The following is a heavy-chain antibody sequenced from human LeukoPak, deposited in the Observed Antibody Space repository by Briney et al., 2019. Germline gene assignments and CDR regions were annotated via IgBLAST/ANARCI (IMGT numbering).Heavy chain of an antibody. J-gene: IGHJ4*02. CDR1: GYTFTGYY. Sequence: ASVKVSCKASGYTFTGYYMHWVRQAPGQGLEWMGRINPNSGGTNYAQKFQGRVTMTRATSISTAYMELSRLRSDDTAVCYCARTLTYYYDSSGYLLRAQNDYWGQGTLVTVSS. V-gene: IGHV1-2*06. CDR3: ARTLTYYYDSSGYLLRAQNDY. CDR2: INPNSGGT. D-gene: IGHD3-22*01.